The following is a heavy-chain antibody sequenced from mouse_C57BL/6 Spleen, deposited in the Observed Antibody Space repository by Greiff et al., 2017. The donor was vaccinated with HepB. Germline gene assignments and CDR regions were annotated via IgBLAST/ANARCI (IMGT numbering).Heavy chain of an antibody. J-gene: IGHJ4*01. CDR2: IDPSDSET. Sequence: QVQLQQPGAELVRPGSSVTLSCKASGYTFTSYWMHWVKQRPIQGLEWIGNIDPSDSETHYNQKFKDKATLTVDKSSSAAYMQLSSLSSEDSAVYYCARSLSMITGPYAMDYWGQGTSVTVSS. D-gene: IGHD2-4*01. CDR3: ARSLSMITGPYAMDY. CDR1: GYTFTSYW. V-gene: IGHV1-52*01.